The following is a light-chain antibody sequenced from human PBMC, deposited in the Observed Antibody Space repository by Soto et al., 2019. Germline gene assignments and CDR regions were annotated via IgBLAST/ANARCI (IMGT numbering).Light chain of an antibody. CDR3: QQYDSSAYT. CDR2: GAS. V-gene: IGKV3-20*01. CDR1: QTVSNNY. Sequence: EIVLTQSPGTLSLSPGERATLSCRASQTVSNNYLAWYQQKPGQAPRLLIYGASSRATGIPDRFSGSGSGTDFTLTISRLEPEDFAVYYCQQYDSSAYTFGQGTKLEIK. J-gene: IGKJ2*01.